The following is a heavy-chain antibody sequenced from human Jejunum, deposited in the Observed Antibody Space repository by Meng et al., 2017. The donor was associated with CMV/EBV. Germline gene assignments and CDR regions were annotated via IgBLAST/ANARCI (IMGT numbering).Heavy chain of an antibody. CDR2: MSSDGKNR. V-gene: IGHV3-30*04. J-gene: IGHJ4*02. D-gene: IGHD5-24*01. CDR3: ARDGPYCSDGSCYSVYFFDH. Sequence: MHGVRQAPGKGLELVAVMSSDGKNRYYADFVKGRFTISRDNLKNTVSLQMDSLSPEDTATYYCARDGPYCSDGSCYSVYFFDHWGQGTRVTVSS.